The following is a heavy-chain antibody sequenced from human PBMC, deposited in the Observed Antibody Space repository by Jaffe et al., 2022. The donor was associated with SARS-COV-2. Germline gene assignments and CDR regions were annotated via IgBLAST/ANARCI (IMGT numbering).Heavy chain of an antibody. J-gene: IGHJ6*03. D-gene: IGHD2-15*01. V-gene: IGHV3-43D*03. CDR2: ISWDGGST. Sequence: EVQLVESGGVVVQPGGSLRLSCAASGFTFDDYAMHWVRQAPGKGLEWVSLISWDGGSTYYADSVKGRFTISRDNSKNSLYLQMNSLRAEDTALYYCAKTHYCSGGSCYSDYYYYMDVWGKGTTVTVSS. CDR1: GFTFDDYA. CDR3: AKTHYCSGGSCYSDYYYYMDV.